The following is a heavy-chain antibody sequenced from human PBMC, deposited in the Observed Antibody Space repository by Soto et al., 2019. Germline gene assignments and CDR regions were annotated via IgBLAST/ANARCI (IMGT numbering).Heavy chain of an antibody. D-gene: IGHD3-10*01. J-gene: IGHJ4*02. CDR2: IYWDDDH. V-gene: IGHV2-5*02. CDR1: GFSLRSSEET. CDR3: ALRVFADEDDRGRFEY. Sequence: QITLKESGPTLVKPTQTLTLTCLYSGFSLRSSEETVGWIRQSPGKALEWLGLIYWDDDHHYSPSLKNRLTITKDSSKSQVVLTLTNLDPVDTATYYCALRVFADEDDRGRFEYWGQGIVVTVSS.